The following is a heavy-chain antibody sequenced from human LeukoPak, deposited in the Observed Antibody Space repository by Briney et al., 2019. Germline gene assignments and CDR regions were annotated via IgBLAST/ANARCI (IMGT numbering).Heavy chain of an antibody. V-gene: IGHV3-48*01. J-gene: IGHJ3*02. Sequence: PGGSLRLSCAASGFTFSTYSMNWVRQAPGKGLEWVSYISSSSSTIYYADSVKGRFTISRDNAKNSLYLQMNSLRAEDTAVYYCARFADSSGYYYVKAFDIWGQGTMVTVSS. CDR1: GFTFSTYS. D-gene: IGHD3-22*01. CDR3: ARFADSSGYYYVKAFDI. CDR2: ISSSSSTI.